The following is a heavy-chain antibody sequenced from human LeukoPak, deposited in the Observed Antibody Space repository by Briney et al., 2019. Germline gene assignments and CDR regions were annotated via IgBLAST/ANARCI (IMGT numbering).Heavy chain of an antibody. CDR2: NSSSSSYI. CDR1: GFTFSSYS. V-gene: IGHV3-21*01. Sequence: GGSLRLSCAASGFTFSSYSMNLVRRAPGKGLEWVSSNSSSSSYIYYADSVKGRFTISRDNAKNSLYLQMNSLRAEDTAVYYCASDDLSSGSGGSLFHYFDYWGQGTLVTVSS. J-gene: IGHJ4*02. D-gene: IGHD2-15*01. CDR3: ASDDLSSGSGGSLFHYFDY.